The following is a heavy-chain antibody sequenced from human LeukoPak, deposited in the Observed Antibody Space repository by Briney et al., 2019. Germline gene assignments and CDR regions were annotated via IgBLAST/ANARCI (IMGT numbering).Heavy chain of an antibody. V-gene: IGHV4-34*01. CDR2: IYYSGST. CDR3: ASRYLYYGSGVQFDY. J-gene: IGHJ4*02. Sequence: SETLSLTCAVYGGSFSGYYWSWIRQPPGKGLEWIGSIYYSGSTNYNPSLKSRVTISVDTSKNQFSLKLSSVTAADTAVYYCASRYLYYGSGVQFDYWGQGTLVTVSS. CDR1: GGSFSGYY. D-gene: IGHD3-10*01.